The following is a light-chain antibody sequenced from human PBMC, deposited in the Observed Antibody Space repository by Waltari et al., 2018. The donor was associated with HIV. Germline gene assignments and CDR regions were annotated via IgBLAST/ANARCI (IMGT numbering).Light chain of an antibody. CDR1: NGHSDYA. CDR2: LNSDGSH. Sequence: QLLLTQSPSASASLGASVRLTCTLSNGHSDYAITWHQQQPEKGPGFLMRLNSDGSHNKGDGISDRFSGSSSGAERYLTISSLQAEDEGDYHCQTWGAGIQVFGGGTKLTVL. CDR3: QTWGAGIQV. V-gene: IGLV4-69*01. J-gene: IGLJ2*01.